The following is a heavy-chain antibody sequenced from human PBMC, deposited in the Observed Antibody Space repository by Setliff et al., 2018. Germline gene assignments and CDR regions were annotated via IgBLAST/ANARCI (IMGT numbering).Heavy chain of an antibody. D-gene: IGHD2-15*01. J-gene: IGHJ6*03. CDR1: GFTFSGYW. Sequence: AGGSLRLSCAASGFTFSGYWMSWVRQTPGKGLECVANIKHDGSEKYYVDSVKGRFTISRDNAKNSLYLQMNSLRAEDTAVYYCARIRLCGGRVICPPGRYVDVWGKGTTVTVS. CDR2: IKHDGSEK. V-gene: IGHV3-7*01. CDR3: ARIRLCGGRVICPPGRYVDV.